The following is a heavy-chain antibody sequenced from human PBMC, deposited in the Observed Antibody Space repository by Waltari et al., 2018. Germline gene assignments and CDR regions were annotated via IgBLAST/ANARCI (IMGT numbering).Heavy chain of an antibody. CDR3: AKEGLGGDRQFDY. CDR1: GFMFSSSS. D-gene: IGHD2-21*02. J-gene: IGHJ4*02. Sequence: EVQLVESGGGLVQPGGSMRLSCVASGFMFSSSSMNWVRVAPGKGLEWVSSISGDNSYTYYSGSVKGRFTISRDNAKNSLFLQMNGLRDEDTAIYYCAKEGLGGDRQFDYWGQGTLVSVSS. CDR2: ISGDNSYT. V-gene: IGHV3-21*06.